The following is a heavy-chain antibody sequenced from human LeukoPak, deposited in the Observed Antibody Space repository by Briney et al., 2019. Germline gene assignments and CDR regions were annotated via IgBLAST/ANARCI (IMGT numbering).Heavy chain of an antibody. V-gene: IGHV4-34*01. D-gene: IGHD3-22*01. CDR2: INHSGST. J-gene: IGHJ4*02. CDR1: GGSFSGYY. CDR3: ARAAYYYDSRPLGY. Sequence: SETLSLTCAVYGGSFSGYYWSWIRQPPGKGLEWIGEINHSGSTNYNPSLKSRVTISVDTSKNQFSLKLSSVNAADTAVYYCARAAYYYDSRPLGYWGQGTLVTVSS.